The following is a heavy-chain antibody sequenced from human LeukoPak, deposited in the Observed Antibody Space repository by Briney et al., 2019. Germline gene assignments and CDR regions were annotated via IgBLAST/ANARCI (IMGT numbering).Heavy chain of an antibody. Sequence: SETLSLTCTVSGGSISYYYWTWIRQPAGKGLEWIGCIYSSGNTKYNPSLRSRVTLSIDTSGQQFSLKLSSVTAADTAVYFCAREGCSGGVCYFDYWGRGTLVTVSS. CDR1: GGSISYYY. CDR2: IYSSGNT. D-gene: IGHD2-15*01. V-gene: IGHV4-4*07. CDR3: AREGCSGGVCYFDY. J-gene: IGHJ4*02.